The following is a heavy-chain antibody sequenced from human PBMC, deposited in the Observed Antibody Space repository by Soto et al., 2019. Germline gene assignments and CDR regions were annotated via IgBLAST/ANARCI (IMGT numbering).Heavy chain of an antibody. D-gene: IGHD3-22*01. Sequence: QVQLVQSGAEVKKPGSSVKVSCKASGGTFSSYAISWVRQAPGQGLEWMGGIIPIFGTANYAQKFQGRVTITADEXXSXAXMELSGRRAEDTDVYYCARDRTANGRQDSSCSRMDYGGQGTLVTVSS. CDR2: IIPIFGTA. CDR3: ARDRTANGRQDSSCSRMDY. V-gene: IGHV1-69*12. J-gene: IGHJ4*02. CDR1: GGTFSSYA.